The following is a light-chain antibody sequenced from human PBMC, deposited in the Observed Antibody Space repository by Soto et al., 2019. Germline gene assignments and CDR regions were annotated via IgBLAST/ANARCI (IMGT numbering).Light chain of an antibody. J-gene: IGKJ1*01. CDR3: QQSYSTPQT. Sequence: AIRMTQSPSSFSASTGDRVTITCRASQGISSYLAWYQQKPGKAPKLLIYKASTLKSGVPSRFSGSGSGTDFTLTISSLQPEDFATYYCQQSYSTPQTFGQGTKVDIK. CDR2: KAS. V-gene: IGKV1-8*01. CDR1: QGISSY.